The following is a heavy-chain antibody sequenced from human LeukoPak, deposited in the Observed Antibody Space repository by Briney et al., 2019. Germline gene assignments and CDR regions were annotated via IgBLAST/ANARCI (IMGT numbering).Heavy chain of an antibody. Sequence: ASVKVSCKASGYTFTGYYMHWVRQAPGQGLEWMGWINPNSGGTNYARKFQGRVTMTRDTSISTAYMELSRLRSDDTAVYYCARGDYYDSSGLLTDWGQGTLVTVSS. D-gene: IGHD3-22*01. V-gene: IGHV1-2*02. CDR3: ARGDYYDSSGLLTD. J-gene: IGHJ4*02. CDR2: INPNSGGT. CDR1: GYTFTGYY.